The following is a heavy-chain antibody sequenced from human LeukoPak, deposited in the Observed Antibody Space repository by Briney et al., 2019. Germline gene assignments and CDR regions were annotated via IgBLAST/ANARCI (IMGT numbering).Heavy chain of an antibody. D-gene: IGHD3-22*01. V-gene: IGHV4-59*08. Sequence: PSETLSLTCTVSGGSISSYYWSWIRQPPGKGLEWIGYIYYSGSTNYNPSLKSRVTISVDTSENQFSLKLSSVTAADTAVYYCARLVSYDSSGYYPYYFDYWGQGTLVTVSS. J-gene: IGHJ4*02. CDR1: GGSISSYY. CDR3: ARLVSYDSSGYYPYYFDY. CDR2: IYYSGST.